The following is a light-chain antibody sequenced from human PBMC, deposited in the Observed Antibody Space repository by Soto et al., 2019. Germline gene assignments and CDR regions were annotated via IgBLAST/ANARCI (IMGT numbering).Light chain of an antibody. Sequence: DIVMTQTPLSLSVTPGQSASISCKSSQSLLHSDGKTYLYWYLQKPGQPPQLLIHEVSDRFSGVSERVSGSGSKKNFNLKIRRVEAEDVGVYYCLESIQNPRVFGQGTRLEIK. CDR3: LESIQNPRV. J-gene: IGKJ5*01. V-gene: IGKV2D-29*01. CDR2: EVS. CDR1: QSLLHSDGKTY.